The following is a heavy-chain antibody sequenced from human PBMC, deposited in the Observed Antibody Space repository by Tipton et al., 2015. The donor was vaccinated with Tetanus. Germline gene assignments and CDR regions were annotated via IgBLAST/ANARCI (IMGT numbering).Heavy chain of an antibody. CDR1: RGSINSGTFY. CDR3: ARTADNWCDP. D-gene: IGHD2-21*02. J-gene: IGHJ5*02. CDR2: IYYNGNM. Sequence: TLSLTCTVSRGSINSGTFYWDWIRQPPGKGLEWIGNIYYNGNMLENPSLKGRVTLSLDKSKNQFSLNLTSVTAADTAVYYCARTADNWCDPWGQGILVTVSS. V-gene: IGHV4-39*01.